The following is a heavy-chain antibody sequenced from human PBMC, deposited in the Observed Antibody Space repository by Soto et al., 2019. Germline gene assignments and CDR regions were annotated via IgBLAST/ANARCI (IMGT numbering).Heavy chain of an antibody. Sequence: QVQLQESGPGLVKPSGTLSLTCAVSGGSISSSNWWSWVRQPPGKGLEWIGEIYHSGSTNYNPSLKSRVTISVDRSKNQFSLNLRSVTDADTAVYYCAREMRSTVTTFDSWGQGTLVTVSS. CDR1: GGSISSSNW. V-gene: IGHV4-4*02. J-gene: IGHJ4*02. D-gene: IGHD4-17*01. CDR2: IYHSGST. CDR3: AREMRSTVTTFDS.